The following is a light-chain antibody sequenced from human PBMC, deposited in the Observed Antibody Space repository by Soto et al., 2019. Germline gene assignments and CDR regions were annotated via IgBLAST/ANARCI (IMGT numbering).Light chain of an antibody. CDR1: QTITTF. V-gene: IGKV1-39*01. J-gene: IGKJ3*01. CDR3: QQSYTTPFT. Sequence: DIQMTQSPSSLSASVGDRVTITCRANQTITTFLNWYQHKPGKAPALLIYAASYLQRGVPSRFSASGSGTEFTRTVSSLEPEDFSTYYCQQSYTTPFTFGPGTQVVFK. CDR2: AAS.